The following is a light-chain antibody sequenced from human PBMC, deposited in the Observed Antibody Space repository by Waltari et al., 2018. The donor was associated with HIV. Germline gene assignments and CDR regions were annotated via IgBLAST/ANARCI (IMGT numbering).Light chain of an antibody. V-gene: IGLV2-23*02. CDR1: SSDVGSYNL. CDR3: CSYAGSSTHV. CDR2: EVS. J-gene: IGLJ1*01. Sequence: QSALTQPASVSGSPGQSITISCTGPSSDVGSYNLVSWYQQHPGKAPKLMIYEVSKRPSGVSNRFSGSKSGNTASLTISGLQAEDEADYYCCSYAGSSTHVFGSGTKVTVL.